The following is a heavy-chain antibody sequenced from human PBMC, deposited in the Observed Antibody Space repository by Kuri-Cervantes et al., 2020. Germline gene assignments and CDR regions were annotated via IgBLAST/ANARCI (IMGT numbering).Heavy chain of an antibody. V-gene: IGHV4-34*01. J-gene: IGHJ3*02. CDR1: GGSFSGYY. D-gene: IGHD3/OR15-3a*01. CDR2: INHSGST. Sequence: SETLSLTCAVYGGSFSGYYWSWIRQPPGKGLEWIGEINHSGSTNYNPSLKSRVTISVDTSKNQFSLKLSSATAADTAVYYCARVLDWLDAFDIWGQGTMVTVSS. CDR3: ARVLDWLDAFDI.